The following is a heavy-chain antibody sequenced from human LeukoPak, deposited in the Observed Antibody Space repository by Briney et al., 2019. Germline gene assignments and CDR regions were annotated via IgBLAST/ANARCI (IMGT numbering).Heavy chain of an antibody. Sequence: SETLSLTCTVSGGSISSYYWTWIRQPAGKGLEWIGRIHTSGSTNHNPSLKSRVTMSLDPSKNQFSLKLSSLTAADTAVYYCARRYNSGNDDVFDIWGQGTLVAVSS. CDR2: IHTSGST. CDR3: ARRYNSGNDDVFDI. CDR1: GGSISSYY. D-gene: IGHD1-1*01. V-gene: IGHV4-4*07. J-gene: IGHJ3*02.